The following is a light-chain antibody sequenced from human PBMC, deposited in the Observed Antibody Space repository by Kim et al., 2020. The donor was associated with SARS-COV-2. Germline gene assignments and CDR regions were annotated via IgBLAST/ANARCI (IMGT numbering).Light chain of an antibody. CDR2: GNN. CDR3: QSYDSSLSGYV. V-gene: IGLV1-40*01. Sequence: GQRVTISCTGSSSNIGAGYDVHWYQQLPGTAPKLLISGNNYRPSVVPDRFSGSKSGTSASLAITGLQAEDEADYYCQSYDSSLSGYVFGTGTKVT. CDR1: SSNIGAGYD. J-gene: IGLJ1*01.